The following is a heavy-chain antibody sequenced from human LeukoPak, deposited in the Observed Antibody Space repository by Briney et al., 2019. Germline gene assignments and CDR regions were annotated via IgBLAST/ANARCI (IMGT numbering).Heavy chain of an antibody. J-gene: IGHJ4*02. CDR3: AKDYGRYYDSSGYYPPFEY. Sequence: GGSLRLSCAASGFTFSSYGMHWVRQAPGKGLEWVAFIRYDGSNQYCADSVKGRFTISRDNSKNTLYLQMNSLRAEDTAVYYCAKDYGRYYDSSGYYPPFEYWGQGTLVTVSS. CDR1: GFTFSSYG. D-gene: IGHD3-22*01. V-gene: IGHV3-30*02. CDR2: IRYDGSNQ.